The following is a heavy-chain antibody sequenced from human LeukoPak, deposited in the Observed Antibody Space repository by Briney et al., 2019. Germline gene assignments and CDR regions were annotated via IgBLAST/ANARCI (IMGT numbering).Heavy chain of an antibody. CDR2: IIPIFGTA. Sequence: ASVKVSCKASGGTFSSYAISWVRQAPGQGLEWMGRIIPIFGTANYAQKFQGRVTITTDESTSTAYMELSSLRSEDTAVYYCAREQVDIVVVVAAKCTPLDAFDIWGQGTMVTVSS. V-gene: IGHV1-69*05. CDR3: AREQVDIVVVVAAKCTPLDAFDI. D-gene: IGHD2-15*01. J-gene: IGHJ3*02. CDR1: GGTFSSYA.